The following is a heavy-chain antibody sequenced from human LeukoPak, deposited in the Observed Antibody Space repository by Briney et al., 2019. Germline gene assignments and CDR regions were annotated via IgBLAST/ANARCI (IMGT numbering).Heavy chain of an antibody. CDR3: AKGEVVPAAIGYYFDY. CDR2: ISGSGGST. Sequence: PGGSLRLSCAASGFTFSSYAMSWVRQAPGKGLEWVSAISGSGGSTYYADSVKGRFTISRDNSKNTLYLQMNSLRAEDTAVYYCAKGEVVPAAIGYYFDYWGQGTLVTVSS. V-gene: IGHV3-23*01. CDR1: GFTFSSYA. J-gene: IGHJ4*02. D-gene: IGHD2-2*01.